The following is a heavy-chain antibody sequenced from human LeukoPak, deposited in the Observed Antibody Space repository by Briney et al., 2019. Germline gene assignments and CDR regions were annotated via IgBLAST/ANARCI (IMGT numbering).Heavy chain of an antibody. CDR2: IDSPATSI. J-gene: IGHJ6*03. D-gene: IGHD1-1*01. V-gene: IGHV3-11*01. CDR3: ASSKGYNHEAPYYYYYYMDV. CDR1: GFSLSDYY. Sequence: GGSLRLSCAASGFSLSDYYMTWIRQAPGKGLEWVSYIDSPATSIYYADSVKGRFTISRDNARHSLSLQMNSLRAEDTAVYYCASSKGYNHEAPYYYYYYMDVWGQGPTVTVPS.